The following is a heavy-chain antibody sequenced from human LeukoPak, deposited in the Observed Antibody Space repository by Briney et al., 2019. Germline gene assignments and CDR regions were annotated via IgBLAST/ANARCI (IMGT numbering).Heavy chain of an antibody. D-gene: IGHD3-10*01. V-gene: IGHV4-39*02. CDR1: GGSISSSTYY. CDR3: AKDLHGSGSYYHYYYYYYMDV. J-gene: IGHJ6*03. Sequence: SETLSLTCTVSGGSISSSTYYWGWIRQPPGKGLEWIGTIYYSGSTYYNASLKSRVTISVDTSKNQFSLKLSSVTAADTAVYYCAKDLHGSGSYYHYYYYYYMDVWGKGTTVTISS. CDR2: IYYSGST.